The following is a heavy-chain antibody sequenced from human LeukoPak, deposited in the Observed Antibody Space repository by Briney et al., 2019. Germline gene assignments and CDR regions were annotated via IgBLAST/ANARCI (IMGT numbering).Heavy chain of an antibody. Sequence: PGGSLRLSCAASGFTFSSCWMNWVRQAPGKGLEWVSAISGSGGSTYYADSVKGRFTISRDNSKNTLYLQMNSLRAEDTAVYYCAKRGSYGSGRHTPTIWGQGTLVTVSS. V-gene: IGHV3-23*01. CDR1: GFTFSSCW. D-gene: IGHD3-10*01. CDR3: AKRGSYGSGRHTPTI. J-gene: IGHJ4*02. CDR2: ISGSGGST.